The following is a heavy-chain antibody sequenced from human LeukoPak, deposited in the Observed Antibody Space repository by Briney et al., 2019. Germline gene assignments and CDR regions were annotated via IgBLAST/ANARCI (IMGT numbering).Heavy chain of an antibody. D-gene: IGHD3-10*01. V-gene: IGHV3-30*03. CDR2: ISSDGNKK. Sequence: GGSLRLSCAASGFTFSSYGVHWVRQAPGKGPEWVAVISSDGNKKYYVDSVKGRFTISRDNAKNSLYLQMNSLRAEDTAVYYCARGNYYGSGSYYNQRVYGMDVWGQGTTVTVSS. CDR3: ARGNYYGSGSYYNQRVYGMDV. J-gene: IGHJ6*02. CDR1: GFTFSSYG.